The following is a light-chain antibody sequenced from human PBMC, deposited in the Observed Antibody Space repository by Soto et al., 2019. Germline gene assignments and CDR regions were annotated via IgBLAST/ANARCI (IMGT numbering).Light chain of an antibody. J-gene: IGKJ5*01. Sequence: EMGRTQSPDSLSVSPGERANLSCRASQRININLAWYQQKPCQAPRLLIYGASTRSTGLPARFSGSGSGTEFTLIISSLEPEDFAVYHCQQRSNWITFGQGTRLEIK. CDR1: QRININ. V-gene: IGKV3-15*01. CDR2: GAS. CDR3: QQRSNWIT.